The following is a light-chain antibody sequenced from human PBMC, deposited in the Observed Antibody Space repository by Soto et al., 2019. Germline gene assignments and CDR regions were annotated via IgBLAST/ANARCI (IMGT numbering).Light chain of an antibody. Sequence: DIVMTQSPLSLPVTPGEPASISCRSSQSLLHSNDNNYLDWYLQKPGQSPQLLIYLGSNRASGVPDRFSGSGSGTDFTLKISRVEAEDVGVYYCMQSLQTRNTFGQGTKLEIK. CDR2: LGS. CDR3: MQSLQTRNT. CDR1: QSLLHSNDNNY. J-gene: IGKJ2*01. V-gene: IGKV2-28*01.